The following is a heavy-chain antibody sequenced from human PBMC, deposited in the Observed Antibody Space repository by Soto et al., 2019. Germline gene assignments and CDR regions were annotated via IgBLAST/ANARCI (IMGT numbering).Heavy chain of an antibody. CDR2: NSAYSGNT. CDR1: GYTFSSYG. CDR3: TRVGATICATHNYFDY. V-gene: IGHV1-18*01. D-gene: IGHD1-26*01. J-gene: IGHJ4*02. Sequence: QVQLVQSGPEVKKPGASVKVSCKASGYTFSSYGISWVRQAPGQGLEWMGWNSAYSGNTKYLQNYQARITMTXATXTXTAYREMSSLRSDDTSLYYCTRVGATICATHNYFDYWSQGTLVTVSS.